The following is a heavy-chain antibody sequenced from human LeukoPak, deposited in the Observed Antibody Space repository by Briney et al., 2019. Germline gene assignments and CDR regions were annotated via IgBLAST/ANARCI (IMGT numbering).Heavy chain of an antibody. CDR3: AKDRGKGFDY. V-gene: IGHV3-23*01. D-gene: IGHD3-10*01. Sequence: GGTLRLSCAASGFSFSSYAMSWVRQAPGKGLEWVSAISGSGGSTYYADSVKGRFTISRDNSKNTLYLQMNSLRAEDTAVYYCAKDRGKGFDYWGQGTLVTVSS. CDR1: GFSFSSYA. J-gene: IGHJ4*02. CDR2: ISGSGGST.